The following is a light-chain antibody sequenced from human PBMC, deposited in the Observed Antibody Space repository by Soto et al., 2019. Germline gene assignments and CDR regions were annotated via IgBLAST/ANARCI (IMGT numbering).Light chain of an antibody. CDR3: MQALQTPWT. J-gene: IGKJ1*01. CDR1: QSLLHRNGYNY. Sequence: DIVMTQSPLSLPVTPGESASISCRSSQSLLHRNGYNYLDWYLQKPGQSPQVLIYLGSNRASGVPDRFSGSGSGTDFTLKISRVEAEDVGVYYCMQALQTPWTFGQGTKVVIK. V-gene: IGKV2-28*01. CDR2: LGS.